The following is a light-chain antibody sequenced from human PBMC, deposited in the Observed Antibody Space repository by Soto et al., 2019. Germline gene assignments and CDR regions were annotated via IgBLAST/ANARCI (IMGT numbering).Light chain of an antibody. CDR3: QQYNNWPRT. CDR1: QSVYSN. J-gene: IGKJ1*01. Sequence: EIVMTQSPATLSVSPGERATLSCRASQSVYSNLAWYQQKPGQAPRLLIYGASTRATGIPARFSGSGSGAEFTLTISSLQSEDFEVYYCQQYNNWPRTFGQGTKVEIK. CDR2: GAS. V-gene: IGKV3-15*01.